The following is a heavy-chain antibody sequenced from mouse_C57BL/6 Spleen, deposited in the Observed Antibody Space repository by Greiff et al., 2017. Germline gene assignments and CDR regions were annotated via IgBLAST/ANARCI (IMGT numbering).Heavy chain of an antibody. V-gene: IGHV1-50*01. Sequence: VQLQQPGAELVKPWASVKLSCKASGYTFTSYWMQWVKQRPGQGLEWIGEIDPSDSYTIYNQQFMGKATSTVDPSSSTAYFLHISLLSEDSAVDYCAPRRGLRRTRDYAMDYWGQGTTVTVSS. CDR1: GYTFTSYW. D-gene: IGHD2-4*01. CDR2: IDPSDSYT. CDR3: APRRGLRRTRDYAMDY. J-gene: IGHJ4*01.